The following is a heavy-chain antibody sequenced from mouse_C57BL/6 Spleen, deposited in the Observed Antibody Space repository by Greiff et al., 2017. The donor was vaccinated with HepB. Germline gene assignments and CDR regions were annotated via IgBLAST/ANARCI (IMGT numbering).Heavy chain of an antibody. D-gene: IGHD2-1*01. CDR3: ANYGSHYAMDY. CDR2: IYPGDGDT. Sequence: QVQLKESGPELVKPGASVKISCKASGYAFSSSWMNWVKQRPGKGLEWIGRIYPGDGDTNYNGKFKGKATLTADNSSSTAYMQLSSLTSEDSAVYFCANYGSHYAMDYWGQGTSVTGSS. V-gene: IGHV1-82*01. J-gene: IGHJ4*01. CDR1: GYAFSSSW.